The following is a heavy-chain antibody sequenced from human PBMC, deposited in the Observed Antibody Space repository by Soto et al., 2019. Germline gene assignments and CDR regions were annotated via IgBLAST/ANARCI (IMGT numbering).Heavy chain of an antibody. V-gene: IGHV3-23*01. CDR2: ISGSGGST. Sequence: QPGGSLRLSCAASGFTFSSYAMSWVRQAPGKGLEWVSAISGSGGSTYYADSVKGRFTISRDNSKNTLYLQMNSLRAEDTAVYYCAKGRSGWIGDWGQHYYYYYGMDVWGQGTTVTV. J-gene: IGHJ6*02. CDR3: AKGRSGWIGDWGQHYYYYYGMDV. D-gene: IGHD3-10*01. CDR1: GFTFSSYA.